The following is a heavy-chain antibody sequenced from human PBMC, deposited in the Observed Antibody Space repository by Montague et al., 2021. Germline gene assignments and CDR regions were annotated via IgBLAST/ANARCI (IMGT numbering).Heavy chain of an antibody. Sequence: TLSLTCNVSGASFNYGDYYWTWIRQHPGKGLEWIGYIHYTGYTQYNPSLNSRLTLSVDTSKNQFSLMLNSVTAADTAVYYCAGDVGRDTPAGYLDSWGQGTRVIVSS. D-gene: IGHD2-2*02. J-gene: IGHJ4*02. CDR1: GASFNYGDYY. CDR3: AGDVGRDTPAGYLDS. CDR2: IHYTGYT. V-gene: IGHV4-31*03.